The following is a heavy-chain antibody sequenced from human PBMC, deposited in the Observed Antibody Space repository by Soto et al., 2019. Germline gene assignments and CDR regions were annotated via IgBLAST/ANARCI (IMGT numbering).Heavy chain of an antibody. V-gene: IGHV3-23*01. Sequence: GGSLRLSCAASGFTFSSYAMSWVRQAPGKGLEWVSAISGSGGSTYYADSVKGRFTISRDNSKNTLYLQMNSLRAEDTAVYYCAKQGTDSRMVPRRNADYYYYYMDVWGKGTTVTVSS. D-gene: IGHD3-10*01. CDR1: GFTFSSYA. CDR3: AKQGTDSRMVPRRNADYYYYYMDV. J-gene: IGHJ6*03. CDR2: ISGSGGST.